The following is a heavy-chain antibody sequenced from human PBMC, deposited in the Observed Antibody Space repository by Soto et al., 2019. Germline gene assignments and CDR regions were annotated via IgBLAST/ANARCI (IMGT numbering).Heavy chain of an antibody. Sequence: SETLSLTCAVYGGSFSGYYWSWIRQPPGKGLEWIGEINHSGSTNYNPSLKSRVTISVDTSKNQFSLKLSSVTAADTAVYYCGRGRGLLLWFGESPDYFDYWGQGTLVTVSS. CDR2: INHSGST. CDR1: GGSFSGYY. D-gene: IGHD3-10*01. CDR3: GRGRGLLLWFGESPDYFDY. V-gene: IGHV4-34*01. J-gene: IGHJ4*02.